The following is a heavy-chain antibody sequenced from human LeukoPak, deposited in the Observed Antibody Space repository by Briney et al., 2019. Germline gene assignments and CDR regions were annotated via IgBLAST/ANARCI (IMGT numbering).Heavy chain of an antibody. D-gene: IGHD1-1*01. CDR2: INPGGSTT. CDR1: GYTFTSYF. Sequence: ASVKVSCKASGYTFTSYFMHWVRQAPGQGLEWLGMINPGGSTTTYAQKFQGRVTMTRDTSTSTVYVELSSLRSEDTAVYYCARETSDSWGQGTLVTVSS. J-gene: IGHJ5*01. CDR3: ARETSDS. V-gene: IGHV1-46*01.